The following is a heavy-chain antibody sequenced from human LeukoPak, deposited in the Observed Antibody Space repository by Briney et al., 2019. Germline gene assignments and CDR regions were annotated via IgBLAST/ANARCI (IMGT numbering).Heavy chain of an antibody. CDR3: ARERDSSEYGMDV. J-gene: IGHJ6*02. D-gene: IGHD6-19*01. CDR2: IYYSGST. V-gene: IGHV4-59*01. CDR1: GGSISSYY. Sequence: SETLSLTCTVSGGSISSYYWSWIRQPPGKGLEWIGYIYYSGSTNYNPSLKSRVTISVDTSKNQFSLKLSSVTAADTAVYYCARERDSSEYGMDVWGQGTTVTVSS.